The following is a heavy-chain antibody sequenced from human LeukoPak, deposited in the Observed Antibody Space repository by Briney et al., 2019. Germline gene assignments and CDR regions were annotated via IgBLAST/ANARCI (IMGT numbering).Heavy chain of an antibody. V-gene: IGHV4-59*12. Sequence: SETLSLTCTVSGGSISSFYWSWIRQPPGKGLEWIGEIYHSGSTNYNPSLKSRVTISVDKSKNQFSLKLSSVTAADTAVYYCASIGTGTTGIDYWGQGTLVTVSS. CDR3: ASIGTGTTGIDY. CDR1: GGSISSFY. CDR2: IYHSGST. J-gene: IGHJ4*02. D-gene: IGHD1-7*01.